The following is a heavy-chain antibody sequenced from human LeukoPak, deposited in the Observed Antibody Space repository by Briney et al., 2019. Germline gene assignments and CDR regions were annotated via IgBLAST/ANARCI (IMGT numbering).Heavy chain of an antibody. CDR1: GFSLSTSGVG. V-gene: IGHV2-5*02. D-gene: IGHD5-24*01. CDR2: IYWDDDK. J-gene: IGHJ4*02. CDR3: AHRRDGYNSLDY. Sequence: SGPTLVNPTQTLTLTCTFSGFSLSTSGVGVGWIRQPPGKALEWLVFIYWDDDKGYSPSLKSRLTITKDTPKNQVVLTMTDMDPLDTATYYCAHRRDGYNSLDYWGQGTLVTVSS.